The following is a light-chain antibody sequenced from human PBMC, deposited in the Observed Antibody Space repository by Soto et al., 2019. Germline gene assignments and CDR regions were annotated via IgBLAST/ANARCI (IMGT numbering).Light chain of an antibody. CDR1: QSVSSF. J-gene: IGKJ1*01. CDR3: QQRSSWPRT. CDR2: DAS. Sequence: EIVLTQSPATLSLSPGESATLSCRASQSVSSFLAWYQQKPGQAPRLLIYDASNRATGIPARFSGSGSGTDFTLTISSLEPEDFALYYCQQRSSWPRTFGQGTKVDIK. V-gene: IGKV3-11*01.